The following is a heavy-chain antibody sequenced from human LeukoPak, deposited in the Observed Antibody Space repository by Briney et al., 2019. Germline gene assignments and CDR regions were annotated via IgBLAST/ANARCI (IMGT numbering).Heavy chain of an antibody. D-gene: IGHD1-26*01. CDR1: GGSISSSGYY. J-gene: IGHJ5*02. Sequence: PSETLSLTCTVSGGSISSSGYYWGRIRQPPGKGLEWIGNIYYSGGAYYNPSLKSRVTMSMDTSKSQFSLNLSSVTTADTAVYYCARDDRVSGTFLRWFDPWGQGTLVTVSS. CDR2: IYYSGGA. V-gene: IGHV4-39*07. CDR3: ARDDRVSGTFLRWFDP.